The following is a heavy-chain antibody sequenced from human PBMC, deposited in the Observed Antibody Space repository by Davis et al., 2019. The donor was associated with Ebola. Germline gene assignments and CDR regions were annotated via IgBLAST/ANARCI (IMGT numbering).Heavy chain of an antibody. V-gene: IGHV4-39*07. CDR1: GDSITRSTYY. CDR2: LDYTGNT. CDR3: ARDDAIFQGILDY. Sequence: PSETLSLTCTVSGDSITRSTYYWGWIRQPPGKGLEWLGSLDYTGNTYYNPSLKSRVTISVDTSKNEFSLKLSSVTAADTAVYYCARDDAIFQGILDYWGQGTLVTVSS. J-gene: IGHJ4*02. D-gene: IGHD3-3*01.